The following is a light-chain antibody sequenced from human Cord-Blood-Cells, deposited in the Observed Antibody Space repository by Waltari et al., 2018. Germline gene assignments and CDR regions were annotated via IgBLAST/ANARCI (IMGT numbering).Light chain of an antibody. Sequence: DIQMTQSPSTLSASVGDRVTITCRASQSISSWLAWYPQKPGKAPKLLIYKASSLESGVPSRFSGSGSGTEFTLTISSLQPDDFATYYCQQYNSYSPSTFGQGTKVEIK. CDR2: KAS. CDR1: QSISSW. CDR3: QQYNSYSPST. V-gene: IGKV1-5*03. J-gene: IGKJ1*01.